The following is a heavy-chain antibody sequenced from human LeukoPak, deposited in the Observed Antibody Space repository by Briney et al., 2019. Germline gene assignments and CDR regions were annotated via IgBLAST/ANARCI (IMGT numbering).Heavy chain of an antibody. Sequence: VGSLRLSCAASGFTFSRYWMSWVRQAPGKGLEWVANIKQDGSEIYYVASVKGRFTVSRDNAKNSLSLQMNSLRADDTAVYYCARHWWDSSGSYHFDYWGQGTLVTVSS. D-gene: IGHD6-19*01. V-gene: IGHV3-7*05. CDR2: IKQDGSEI. CDR3: ARHWWDSSGSYHFDY. CDR1: GFTFSRYW. J-gene: IGHJ4*02.